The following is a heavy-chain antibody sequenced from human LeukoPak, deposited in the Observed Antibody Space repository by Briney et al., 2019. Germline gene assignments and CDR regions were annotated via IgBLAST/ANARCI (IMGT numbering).Heavy chain of an antibody. CDR1: GFTSDDYG. V-gene: IGHV3-30*02. Sequence: GGPLRLSCAASGFTSDDYGMSWVRQAPGKGLEWVAFIRYDGSNKYYADSVKGRFTISRDNSKSTLSLQMNSLRAEDTAIYYCATYRQVLLPFESWGQGTLVTVSS. CDR2: IRYDGSNK. J-gene: IGHJ4*02. D-gene: IGHD2-8*02. CDR3: ATYRQVLLPFES.